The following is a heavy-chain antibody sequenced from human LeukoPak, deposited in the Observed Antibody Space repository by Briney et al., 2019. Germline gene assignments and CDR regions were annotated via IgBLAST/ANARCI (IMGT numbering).Heavy chain of an antibody. Sequence: SETLSLTCTVSGGPISSYYWSWIRQPPGKGLEWIGYIYYSGSTNYNPSLKSRVTISVDTSKNQFSLKLSSVTAADTAVYYCARAVEMATIIDYWGQGTLVTVSS. CDR1: GGPISSYY. V-gene: IGHV4-59*01. D-gene: IGHD5-24*01. CDR3: ARAVEMATIIDY. CDR2: IYYSGST. J-gene: IGHJ4*02.